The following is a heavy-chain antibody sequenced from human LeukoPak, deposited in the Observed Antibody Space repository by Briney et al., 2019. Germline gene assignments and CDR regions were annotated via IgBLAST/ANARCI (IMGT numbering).Heavy chain of an antibody. CDR2: ISYDGSNK. V-gene: IGHV3-30*18. D-gene: IGHD4-17*01. Sequence: SCKSSGGTFSSYGMQGVRQAPGKGLEWVAVISYDGSNKYYADSVKGRFTISRDNSKNTLYLQMNSLRAEDTAVYYCAKEDRHMTTVTYYYYYYGMDVWGQGPTVTVSS. CDR1: GGTFSSYG. CDR3: AKEDRHMTTVTYYYYYYGMDV. J-gene: IGHJ6*02.